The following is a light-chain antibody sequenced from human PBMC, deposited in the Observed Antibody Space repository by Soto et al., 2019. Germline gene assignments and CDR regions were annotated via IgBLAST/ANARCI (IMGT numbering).Light chain of an antibody. CDR1: QSVSSY. Sequence: IALTQSPGTLSLSPGERATLSCRASQSVSSYLAWYQQKPGQAPRLLIYDASNRATGIPARFSGSGSGTDFTLTISSLEPEDFAVYYCQQRSNWPPLFTFGPGTKVDIK. J-gene: IGKJ3*01. V-gene: IGKV3-11*01. CDR3: QQRSNWPPLFT. CDR2: DAS.